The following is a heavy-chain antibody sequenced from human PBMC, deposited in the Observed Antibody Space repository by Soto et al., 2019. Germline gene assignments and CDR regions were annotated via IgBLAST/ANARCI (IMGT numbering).Heavy chain of an antibody. V-gene: IGHV4-30-4*01. Sequence: SETLSLTCTVSGCSISSGDYYWSWIRQPPGKGLEWIGYIYYSGSTYYNPSLKSRVTISVDTSKNQFSLKLSSVTAADTAVYYCAREKYDSSGRNWFDPWGQGTLVTVSS. CDR1: GCSISSGDYY. J-gene: IGHJ5*02. CDR3: AREKYDSSGRNWFDP. D-gene: IGHD3-22*01. CDR2: IYYSGST.